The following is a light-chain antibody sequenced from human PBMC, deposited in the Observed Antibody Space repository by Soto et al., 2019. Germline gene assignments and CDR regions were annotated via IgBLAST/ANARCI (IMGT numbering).Light chain of an antibody. CDR3: SLYASSTPVV. CDR1: SSDVGGYNY. V-gene: IGLV2-14*03. Sequence: QSVLTQPASVSGSPGQSVTISCTGTSSDVGGYNYVSWYQQHPGKAHKLMIYDVSNRPSGVTHRSSGSKSGNSSSLTISGHQAEEAADYCFSLYASSTPVVFGGGTKLTVL. J-gene: IGLJ2*01. CDR2: DVS.